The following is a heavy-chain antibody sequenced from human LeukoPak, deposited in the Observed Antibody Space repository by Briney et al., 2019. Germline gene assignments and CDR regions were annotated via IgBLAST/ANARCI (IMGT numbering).Heavy chain of an antibody. J-gene: IGHJ5*02. CDR1: GGSISSYY. CDR3: ARVGSGSYVNWFDP. V-gene: IGHV4-4*07. Sequence: SETLSLTCTVSGGSISSYYWSWIRQPAGKGLEWIGRIYTSGSTNCNPSLKSRVTMSVDTSKNQFSLKLSSVTAADTAVYYCARVGSGSYVNWFDPWGQGTLVTVSS. CDR2: IYTSGST. D-gene: IGHD1-26*01.